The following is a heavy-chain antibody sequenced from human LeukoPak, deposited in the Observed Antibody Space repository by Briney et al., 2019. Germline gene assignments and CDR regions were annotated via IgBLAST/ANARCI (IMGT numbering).Heavy chain of an antibody. Sequence: PSETLSLTCAVYGGSFSGYYWSWIRQPPGKGLEWIGEINHSGSTNYNPSLKSRVTIPVDTSKNQFSLKLSSVTAADTAVYYCARGPRVWFGELLRASFDYWGQGTLVTVSS. CDR3: ARGPRVWFGELLRASFDY. CDR1: GGSFSGYY. J-gene: IGHJ4*02. CDR2: INHSGST. D-gene: IGHD3-10*01. V-gene: IGHV4-34*01.